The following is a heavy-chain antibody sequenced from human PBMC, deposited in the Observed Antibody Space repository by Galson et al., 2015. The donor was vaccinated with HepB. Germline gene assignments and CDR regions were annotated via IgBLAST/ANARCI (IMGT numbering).Heavy chain of an antibody. CDR1: GFTFSSYG. V-gene: IGHV3-33*01. Sequence: SLRLSCAASGFTFSSYGMHWVRQAPGKGLEWVAVIWYDGSNKYYADSVKGRFTISRDNSKNTLYLQMNSLRAEDTAVYYCARGYDILTGYYNPNFLDYWGQGTLVTVSS. CDR2: IWYDGSNK. D-gene: IGHD3-9*01. CDR3: ARGYDILTGYYNPNFLDY. J-gene: IGHJ4*02.